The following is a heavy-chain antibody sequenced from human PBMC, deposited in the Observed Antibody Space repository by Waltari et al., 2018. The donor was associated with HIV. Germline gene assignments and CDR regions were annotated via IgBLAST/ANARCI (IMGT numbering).Heavy chain of an antibody. Sequence: QITLWESGPTLVKPTQTLTLTCPFSGFSLTASGVGVCWIRQPPGKALEWLALIYWDDDKRYSPSLKSRLTITKDTAKNQMNLTMTNMEPVDTATKYCAHRPDSGSYYVYALDFWGQGTMVTVSS. D-gene: IGHD1-26*01. CDR2: IYWDDDK. CDR1: GFSLTASGVG. CDR3: AHRPDSGSYYVYALDF. V-gene: IGHV2-5*02. J-gene: IGHJ3*01.